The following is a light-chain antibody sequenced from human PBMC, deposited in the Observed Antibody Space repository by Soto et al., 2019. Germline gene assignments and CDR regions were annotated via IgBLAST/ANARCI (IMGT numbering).Light chain of an antibody. CDR3: QQYYSPPVT. Sequence: DIVMTQSPDSLAVSLGERATINCKSSQRVSSNNKNYLTWYQLKPGQPPKLLIYWASTRESGVPDRFTGSGSGTDFSLTISSLQAEDVAVYYCQQYYSPPVTFGGGTKVEIK. J-gene: IGKJ4*01. V-gene: IGKV4-1*01. CDR2: WAS. CDR1: QRVSSNNKNY.